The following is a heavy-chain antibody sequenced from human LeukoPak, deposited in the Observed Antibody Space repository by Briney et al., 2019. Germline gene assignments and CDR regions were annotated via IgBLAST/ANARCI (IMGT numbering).Heavy chain of an antibody. Sequence: SETLSLTCTVSGGSISSGSYYWSWIRQPAGKGLKWIGRIYTSGSTNYNPSLKSRVTISVDTSKNQFSLKLSSVTAADTAVSYCARAPDCSSTSCYRDAFDIWGQGTMVTVSS. CDR2: IYTSGST. D-gene: IGHD2-2*01. CDR3: ARAPDCSSTSCYRDAFDI. CDR1: GGSISSGSYY. V-gene: IGHV4-61*02. J-gene: IGHJ3*02.